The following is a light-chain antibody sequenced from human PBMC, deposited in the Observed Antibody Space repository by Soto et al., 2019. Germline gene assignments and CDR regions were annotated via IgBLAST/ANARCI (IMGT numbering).Light chain of an antibody. V-gene: IGKV1-5*03. CDR3: QQYFNYPYA. CDR2: KAS. CDR1: QSIHSW. J-gene: IGKJ2*01. Sequence: DIQMTQSPSTLSASVGDRVTITCRASQSIHSWLAWYQQRPGKAPKLLIYKASSLTTGVPSRFRGSGSGTEFTLTISSLQPDDFATYYCQQYFNYPYAFGQGTKLDIK.